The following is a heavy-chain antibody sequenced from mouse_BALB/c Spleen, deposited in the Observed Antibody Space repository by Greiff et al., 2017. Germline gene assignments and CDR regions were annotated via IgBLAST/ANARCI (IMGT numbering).Heavy chain of an antibody. CDR1: GFTFSSYA. V-gene: IGHV5-9-3*01. J-gene: IGHJ3*01. CDR3: ARRTDGYPFAY. D-gene: IGHD2-3*01. CDR2: ISSGGSYT. Sequence: EVQLVESGGGLVKPGGSLKLSCAASGFTFSSYAMSWVRQTPEKRLEWVATISSGGSYTYYPDSVKGRFTISRDNAKNTLYLQMSSLRSEDTAMYYCARRTDGYPFAYWGQGTLVTVSA.